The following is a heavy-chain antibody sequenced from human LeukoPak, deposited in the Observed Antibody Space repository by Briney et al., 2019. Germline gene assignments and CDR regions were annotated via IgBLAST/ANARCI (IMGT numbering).Heavy chain of an antibody. CDR1: GFTFSSYS. CDR3: ATLVVPAAISAYDAFDI. J-gene: IGHJ3*02. CDR2: ISSSSSYI. V-gene: IGHV3-21*01. Sequence: PGGSLRLSCAASGFTFSSYSMNWVRQAPGKGLEWVSSISSSSSYIYYADSVKGRFTISRDNAKNSLYLQMNSLRAEDTAVYYCATLVVPAAISAYDAFDIWGQGTMVTDSS. D-gene: IGHD2-2*01.